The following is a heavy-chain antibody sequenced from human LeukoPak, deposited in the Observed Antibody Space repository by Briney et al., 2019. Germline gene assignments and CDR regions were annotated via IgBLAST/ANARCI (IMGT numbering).Heavy chain of an antibody. CDR2: ISGSDSST. V-gene: IGHV3-23*01. CDR1: GFTFDDYG. CDR3: AKSGYNRFDY. J-gene: IGHJ4*02. Sequence: PGGSLRLSCAASGFTFDDYGMSWVRQAPGKGLEWVSTISGSDSSTYYADSVKGRFTISRDNSKNTLYLQMNSLRADDTAVYYCAKSGYNRFDYWGQGTLVTVSS. D-gene: IGHD5-24*01.